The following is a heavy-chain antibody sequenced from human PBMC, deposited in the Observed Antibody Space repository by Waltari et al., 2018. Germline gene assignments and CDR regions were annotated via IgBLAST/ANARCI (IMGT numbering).Heavy chain of an antibody. D-gene: IGHD1-26*01. CDR3: AKAGGIYNYPLDP. J-gene: IGHJ5*02. CDR2: ISSDGSGK. CDR1: GYPFHNYG. V-gene: IGHV3-30*18. Sequence: QVEESGGGVVQPGGSVRLSCVASGYPFHNYGMPWVRQAPGKGLEWLAVISSDGSGKYYADSVKGRFTMSRDNSKNMVYLQMNSLRPEDTAVYYCAKAGGIYNYPLDPWGQGTLVTVSS.